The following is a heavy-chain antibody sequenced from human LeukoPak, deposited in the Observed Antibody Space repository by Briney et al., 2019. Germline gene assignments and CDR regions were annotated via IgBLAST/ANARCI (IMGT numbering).Heavy chain of an antibody. J-gene: IGHJ4*02. CDR1: GFTFNSCG. Sequence: GGSLRLSCAASGFTFNSCGMHWVRQAPGKGLEWVAFIRYDGSNKYYADSVKGRFTISRDNSKNTLYLQMNSLRAEDTAVYYCAKDSRDYGYYFDYWGQGTLVTVSS. CDR2: IRYDGSNK. CDR3: AKDSRDYGYYFDY. V-gene: IGHV3-30*02. D-gene: IGHD4-17*01.